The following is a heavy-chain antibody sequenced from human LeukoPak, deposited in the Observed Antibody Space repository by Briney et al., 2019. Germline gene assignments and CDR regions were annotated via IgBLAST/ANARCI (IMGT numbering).Heavy chain of an antibody. J-gene: IGHJ2*01. CDR3: ARSLLGYCSGGSCYSCDL. D-gene: IGHD2-15*01. Sequence: SETLSLTCTVSGGSISSYYWSWIRQPPGKGLEWIGYIYYSGSTNYNPSLKSRVTISVDTSKNQFSLKLSSVTAADTAVYYCARSLLGYCSGGSCYSCDLWGRGTLVTVSS. V-gene: IGHV4-59*01. CDR2: IYYSGST. CDR1: GGSISSYY.